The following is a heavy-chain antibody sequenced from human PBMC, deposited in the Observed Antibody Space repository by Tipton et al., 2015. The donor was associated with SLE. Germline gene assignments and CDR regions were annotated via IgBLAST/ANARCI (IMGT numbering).Heavy chain of an antibody. CDR1: EFTFSTYD. CDR2: ISYDGTNK. J-gene: IGHJ4*02. Sequence: SLRLSCAAFEFTFSTYDMHWVRQAPGKGLEWVAVISYDGTNKYYVDSVKGRFTISRDNSKNTLNLQMNSLRAEDTAIYYCVKVGSRSFPYFDSWGLGTLVTVSS. V-gene: IGHV3-30*18. D-gene: IGHD3-10*01. CDR3: VKVGSRSFPYFDS.